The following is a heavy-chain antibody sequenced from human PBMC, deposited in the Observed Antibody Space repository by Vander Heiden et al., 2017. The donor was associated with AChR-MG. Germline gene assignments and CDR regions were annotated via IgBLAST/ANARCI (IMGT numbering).Heavy chain of an antibody. D-gene: IGHD6-13*01. CDR2: ISGSGGST. CDR1: GFTFSSYA. V-gene: IGHV3-23*01. CDR3: EKAPLFQQLLPWGMDV. J-gene: IGHJ6*02. Sequence: EVQLLESGGGLVQPGGSLRLSCAASGFTFSSYAMSWVRQAPGKGLEWVSAISGSGGSTYYADSVKGRFTISRDNSKNTLYLQMNSLRAEDTAVYYCEKAPLFQQLLPWGMDVWGQGTTVTVSS.